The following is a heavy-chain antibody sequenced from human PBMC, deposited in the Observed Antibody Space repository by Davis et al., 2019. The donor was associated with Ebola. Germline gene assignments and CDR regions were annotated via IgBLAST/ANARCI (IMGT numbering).Heavy chain of an antibody. CDR1: GYTFISHD. Sequence: SVKVSCKASGYTFISHDINWVRQAPGQGLEWMGGIIPIFGTANYAQKFQGRVTMTRDTSTSTAYMELRSLRSDDTAVYYCARGSTMVRGEGWFDPWGQGTLVTVSS. D-gene: IGHD3-10*01. CDR3: ARGSTMVRGEGWFDP. CDR2: IIPIFGTA. V-gene: IGHV1-69*05. J-gene: IGHJ5*02.